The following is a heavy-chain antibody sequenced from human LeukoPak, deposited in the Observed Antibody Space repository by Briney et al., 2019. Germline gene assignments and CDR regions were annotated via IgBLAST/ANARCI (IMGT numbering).Heavy chain of an antibody. CDR1: GFTLSASA. CDR2: ISGDGTST. J-gene: IGHJ4*02. V-gene: IGHV3-23*01. CDR3: AKRVRANAGPTDS. Sequence: PGRSLRLSCAASGFTLSASAMVWVRHAPGNGLGWVLGISGDGTSTYHADSVKARFTTSRDNSRNTLFLQMDGLRAADTAVYYCAKRVRANAGPTDSWGQGTLASVSS. D-gene: IGHD1-26*01.